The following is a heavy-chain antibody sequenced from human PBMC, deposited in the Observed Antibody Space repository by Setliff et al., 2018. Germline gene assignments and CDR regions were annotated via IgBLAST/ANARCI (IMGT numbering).Heavy chain of an antibody. CDR2: ISSSSGTI. Sequence: SLRLSCAASGFTFSDYNMNWVRQAPGKGLEWLSYISSSSGTIFYADSVKGRFSISRDSAKSSLFLQMNSLRGEDTAVYYCARSRRPRRLQSDFDHWGQGTLVTV. CDR1: GFTFSDYN. V-gene: IGHV3-48*01. D-gene: IGHD6-25*01. CDR3: ARSRRPRRLQSDFDH. J-gene: IGHJ4*02.